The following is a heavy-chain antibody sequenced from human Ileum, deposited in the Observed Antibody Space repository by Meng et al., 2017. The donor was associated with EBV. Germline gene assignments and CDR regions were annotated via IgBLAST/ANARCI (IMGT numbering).Heavy chain of an antibody. CDR3: AREDSSGWFRVDY. J-gene: IGHJ4*02. D-gene: IGHD6-19*01. Sequence: ALGLVHPPHPPSTHCSVAVASLSSSLYSWDWIRQTPGKGLEWIGNFYFGGSTYYNPSLRSRVTISGDTSKNQFSLKLTSVTAADTAIYYCAREDSSGWFRVDYWGPGSLVTVSS. V-gene: IGHV4-39*07. CDR1: VASLSSSLYS. CDR2: FYFGGST.